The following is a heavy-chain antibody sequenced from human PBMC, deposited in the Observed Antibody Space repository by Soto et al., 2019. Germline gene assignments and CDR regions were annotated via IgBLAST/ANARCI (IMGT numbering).Heavy chain of an antibody. D-gene: IGHD2-2*01. CDR1: GYTFTSYY. Sequence: ASVKVSCKASGYTFTSYYMHWVRQAPGQGLEWMGIINPSGGSTSYAQKFQGRVTMTRDTSTSTVYMELSSLRSEDTAVYYCAVSSLQYCSSTSCPDYYYYGMDVWGQGTTVTVSS. CDR2: INPSGGST. J-gene: IGHJ6*02. V-gene: IGHV1-46*01. CDR3: AVSSLQYCSSTSCPDYYYYGMDV.